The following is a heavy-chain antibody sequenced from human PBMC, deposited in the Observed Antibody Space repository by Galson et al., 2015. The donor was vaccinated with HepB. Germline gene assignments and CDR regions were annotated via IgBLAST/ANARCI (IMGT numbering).Heavy chain of an antibody. D-gene: IGHD2-2*01. CDR1: GGSISSGGYY. CDR3: ARVVVPPAKNWFDP. V-gene: IGHV4-31*03. Sequence: LSLTCTVSGGSISSGGYYWSWIRQHPGKGLEWIGYIYYSGSTYYNPSLKSRITISVDTSKSQFSLKLSSVTAADTAVYYCARVVVPPAKNWFDPWGQGTLVTVSS. J-gene: IGHJ5*02. CDR2: IYYSGST.